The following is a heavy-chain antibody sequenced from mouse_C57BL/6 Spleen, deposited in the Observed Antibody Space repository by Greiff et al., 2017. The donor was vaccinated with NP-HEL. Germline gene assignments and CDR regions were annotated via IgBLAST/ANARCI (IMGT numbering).Heavy chain of an antibody. V-gene: IGHV1-82*01. CDR1: GYAFSSSW. J-gene: IGHJ1*03. CDR2: IYPGDGDT. CDR3: ASTGTRYFDV. Sequence: QLQQSGPELVKPGASVKISCKASGYAFSSSWMNWVKQRPGKGLEWIGRIYPGDGDTNYNGKFKGKATLTADKSSSTAYMQLSSLTSEDSAVYFCASTGTRYFDVWGTGTTVTVSS. D-gene: IGHD4-1*02.